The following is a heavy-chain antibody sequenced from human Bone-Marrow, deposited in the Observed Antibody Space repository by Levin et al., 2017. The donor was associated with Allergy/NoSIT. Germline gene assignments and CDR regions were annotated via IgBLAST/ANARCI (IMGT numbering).Heavy chain of an antibody. CDR3: ARDPYYDILTDPWYFAL. Sequence: SQTLSLTCTISGDSVNIGSYFWSWLRQPAGKGLEWIGRIYPSGNTNYNPSLKSRVSISLDTSKNQFSLKLSSVTAADTAVYYCARDPYYDILTDPWYFALWGRGTLVTVSS. J-gene: IGHJ2*01. CDR1: GDSVNIGSYF. CDR2: IYPSGNT. D-gene: IGHD3-9*01. V-gene: IGHV4-61*02.